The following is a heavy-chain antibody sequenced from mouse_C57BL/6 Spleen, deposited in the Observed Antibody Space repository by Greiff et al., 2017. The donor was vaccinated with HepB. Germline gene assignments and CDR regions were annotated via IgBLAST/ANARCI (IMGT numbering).Heavy chain of an antibody. Sequence: VQLQQSGAELVRPGTSVKMSCKASGYTFTNYWIGWAKQRPGHGLEWIGDIYPGGGYTNYNEKFKGKATLTADKSSSTAYMQFSSLTSEDSAIYYCARSGDYYDYVWFAYWGQGTLVTVSA. J-gene: IGHJ3*01. CDR2: IYPGGGYT. D-gene: IGHD2-4*01. CDR3: ARSGDYYDYVWFAY. V-gene: IGHV1-63*01. CDR1: GYTFTNYW.